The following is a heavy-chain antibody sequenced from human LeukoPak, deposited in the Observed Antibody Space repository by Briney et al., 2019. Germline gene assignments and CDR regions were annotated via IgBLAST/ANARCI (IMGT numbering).Heavy chain of an antibody. V-gene: IGHV4-39*01. CDR1: GDSISSSSYY. J-gene: IGHJ4*02. CDR3: ARLDPGPDDY. D-gene: IGHD1-14*01. CDR2: IYYSGST. Sequence: PSETLSLTCTVSGDSISSSSYYWGWIRQPPGKGLEWIGSIYYSGSTYYNPSLKSRVTISVDTSKNQFSLKLSSVTAADTAVYYCARLDPGPDDYWGQGTLVTVSS.